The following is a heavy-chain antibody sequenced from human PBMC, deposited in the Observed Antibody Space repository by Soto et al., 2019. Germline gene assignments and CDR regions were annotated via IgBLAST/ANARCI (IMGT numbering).Heavy chain of an antibody. J-gene: IGHJ4*02. CDR2: ISYDGSNK. V-gene: IGHV3-30*03. Sequence: QVQLVESGGGVVQPGRSLRLSCAASGFTFSSYGMHWVRQAPGKGLEWVAVISYDGSNKYYADSVKGRFTISRDSSKNTLYLQMNSLRAEDTAVYYCATDARAVWGFYYWGQGTLVTVSS. CDR1: GFTFSSYG. CDR3: ATDARAVWGFYY. D-gene: IGHD6-19*01.